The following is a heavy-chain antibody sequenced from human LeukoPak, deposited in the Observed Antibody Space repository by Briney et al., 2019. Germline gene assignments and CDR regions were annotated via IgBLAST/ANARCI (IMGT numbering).Heavy chain of an antibody. CDR1: GFTFCSYA. Sequence: GGSLRLSCAASGFTFCSYAMSWVRQGPGKGLEWVSAISGGGDSTYYADSVKGRFAISRDNSKSALNLQMNNLRADDTAVYYCAKGRGYATGWYSDFWGQGTLVTVSS. J-gene: IGHJ4*02. CDR3: AKGRGYATGWYSDF. D-gene: IGHD6-19*01. CDR2: ISGGGDST. V-gene: IGHV3-23*01.